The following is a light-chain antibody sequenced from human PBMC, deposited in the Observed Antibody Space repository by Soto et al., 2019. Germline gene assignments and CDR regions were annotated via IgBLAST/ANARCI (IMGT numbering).Light chain of an antibody. J-gene: IGLJ2*01. CDR3: QSYDSSLSGVV. CDR1: SSNIGAGYD. CDR2: GNS. Sequence: SVLTQPPSVSGAPGHRVTISCTGSSSNIGAGYDVHWYQQFPGTAPKLLIYGNSNRPSGVPDRFSGSKSGTSASLAITGLQAEDEADYYCQSYDSSLSGVVFGGGTKLTVL. V-gene: IGLV1-40*01.